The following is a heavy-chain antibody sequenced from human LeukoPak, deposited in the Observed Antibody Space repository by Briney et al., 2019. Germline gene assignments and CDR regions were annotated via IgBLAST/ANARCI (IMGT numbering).Heavy chain of an antibody. CDR1: GFTFSSYG. Sequence: GGSLRLPCAASGFTFSSYGMHWVRQAPGKGLEWVAFIRYDGSNKYYADSVKGRFTISRDNSKNTLYLQMNSLRAEDTAVYYCAKDFGCSSTSCYRELDYWGQGTLVTVSS. V-gene: IGHV3-30*02. D-gene: IGHD2-2*02. J-gene: IGHJ4*02. CDR3: AKDFGCSSTSCYRELDY. CDR2: IRYDGSNK.